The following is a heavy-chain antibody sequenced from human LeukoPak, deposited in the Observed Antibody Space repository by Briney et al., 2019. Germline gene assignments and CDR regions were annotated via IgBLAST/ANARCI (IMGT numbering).Heavy chain of an antibody. J-gene: IGHJ4*02. CDR2: ISYDGSNK. V-gene: IGHV3-30-3*01. Sequence: QPGGSLRLSCAASGFTFSSYAMHWVRQAPGKGLEWVAVISYDGSNKHYADSVKGRFTISRDNSKNTLYLQMNSLRAEDTAVYYCRLETTVTTQPFLFDYWGQGTLVTVSS. CDR1: GFTFSSYA. CDR3: RLETTVTTQPFLFDY. D-gene: IGHD4-17*01.